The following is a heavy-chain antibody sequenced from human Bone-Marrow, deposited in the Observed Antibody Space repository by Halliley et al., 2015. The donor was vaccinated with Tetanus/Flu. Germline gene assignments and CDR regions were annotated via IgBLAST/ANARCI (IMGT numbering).Heavy chain of an antibody. D-gene: IGHD4-17*01. CDR3: ARVGGKYAVTHY. J-gene: IGHJ4*02. CDR2: IYHGGKS. V-gene: IGHV4-4*02. CDR1: VGSITSANW. Sequence: TLSLTCDVSVGSITSANWWSWVRQPPGRGLEWIGEIYHGGKSNYSPSLRGRVTISVDKSMNQFPLNLTSVTAADTAVYYCARVGGKYAVTHYWGQGTLVTVSS.